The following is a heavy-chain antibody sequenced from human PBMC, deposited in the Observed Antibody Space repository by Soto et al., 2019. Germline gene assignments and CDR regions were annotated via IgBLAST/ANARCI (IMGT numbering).Heavy chain of an antibody. D-gene: IGHD2-2*01. Sequence: PGGSLRLSCAASGFTFSSYGMHWVRQAPGKGLEWVAVIWYDGSNKYYADSVKGRFTISRDNSKNTLYLQMNSLRAEDTAVYFCVKDPYCSSTRCYASGNYGSLGWGRGTRVTGSS. J-gene: IGHJ1*01. CDR3: VKDPYCSSTRCYASGNYGSLG. CDR1: GFTFSSYG. V-gene: IGHV3-30*02. CDR2: IWYDGSNK.